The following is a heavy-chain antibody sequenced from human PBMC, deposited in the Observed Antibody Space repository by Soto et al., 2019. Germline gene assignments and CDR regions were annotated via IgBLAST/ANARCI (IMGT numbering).Heavy chain of an antibody. CDR2: IIPILGIA. J-gene: IGHJ6*03. CDR1: GGTFSSYT. V-gene: IGHV1-69*02. Sequence: SVKVSCKASGGTFSSYTISWVRQAPGQGLEWMGRIIPILGIADYAQKFQGRVTITADKSTSTAYMELSSLRSEDTAVYYCARGATMVRGDMDVWGKGTTVTVSS. CDR3: ARGATMVRGDMDV. D-gene: IGHD3-10*01.